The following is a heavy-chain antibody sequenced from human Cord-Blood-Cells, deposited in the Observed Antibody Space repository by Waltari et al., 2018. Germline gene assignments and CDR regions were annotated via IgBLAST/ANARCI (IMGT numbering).Heavy chain of an antibody. J-gene: IGHJ4*02. Sequence: QVQLQQWGAGLLKPSETLSLTCAGYGGSSSGYYWRWIPQPPGKGLEWSGEMNHSGSNNYNPSRKSRVTISVATSTNQFSLKRSSGTAADTAVYYCARGGFPQYQLPHFDYWGQGTLVTVSS. CDR1: GGSSSGYY. D-gene: IGHD2-2*01. V-gene: IGHV4-34*01. CDR2: MNHSGSN. CDR3: ARGGFPQYQLPHFDY.